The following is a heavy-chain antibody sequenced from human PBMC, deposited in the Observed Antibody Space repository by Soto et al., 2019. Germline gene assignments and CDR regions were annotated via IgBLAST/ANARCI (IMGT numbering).Heavy chain of an antibody. D-gene: IGHD3-9*01. Sequence: GGSLSLSCVASGFTFRSYSIVWVRQAPGKGLEWVSYIFTTGTTMYYADSVKGRFTVSRDNAKNSVFLLLNSLRAEDTAVYYCARDKDWAFDYWGQGP. CDR3: ARDKDWAFDY. V-gene: IGHV3-48*03. CDR1: GFTFRSYS. CDR2: IFTTGTTM. J-gene: IGHJ4*02.